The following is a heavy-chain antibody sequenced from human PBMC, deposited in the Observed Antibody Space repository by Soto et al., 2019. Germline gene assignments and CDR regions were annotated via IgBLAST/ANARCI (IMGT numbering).Heavy chain of an antibody. Sequence: ASVKVSCKASGYTFTVYYMHWVRQAPGQGLEWMGWINPKSGGTMYPQKFQGRVTMTWDTSISTAYVALTRLRSDDTAVYYCARDLAKGGGSAGFDYWGQGTLVTVSS. CDR1: GYTFTVYY. D-gene: IGHD1-26*01. J-gene: IGHJ4*02. CDR3: ARDLAKGGGSAGFDY. V-gene: IGHV1-2*02. CDR2: INPKSGGT.